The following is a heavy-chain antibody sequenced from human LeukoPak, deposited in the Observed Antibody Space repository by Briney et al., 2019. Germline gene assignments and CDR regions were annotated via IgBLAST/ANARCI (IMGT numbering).Heavy chain of an antibody. CDR2: INPNSGPT. CDR1: GFTVTGYY. J-gene: IGHJ4*02. D-gene: IGHD5-18*01. CDR3: TRGGPEGSGYSYGSHDY. Sequence: ASVKVSCKASGFTVTGYYMHWVRQAPGQGLEWMGWINPNSGPTNYAQKFQGRVTMTRDTSISTVYMELSRLRSDDTAVYYCTRGGPEGSGYSYGSHDYWGQGTLVAVSS. V-gene: IGHV1-2*02.